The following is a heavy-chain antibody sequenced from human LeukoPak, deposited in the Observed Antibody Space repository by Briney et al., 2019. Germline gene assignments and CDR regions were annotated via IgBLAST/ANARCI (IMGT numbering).Heavy chain of an antibody. D-gene: IGHD2-2*01. CDR1: GYTFTSYD. CDR3: ARGQKGYCSSTSCYMLGV. Sequence: GESLKISCKGSGYTFTSYDINWVRQATGQGLEWMGWMNPNSGNTGYAQKFQGRVTMTRNTSISTAYMELSSLRSEDTAVYYCARGQKGYCSSTSCYMLGVWGQGTTVTVSS. V-gene: IGHV1-8*01. CDR2: MNPNSGNT. J-gene: IGHJ6*02.